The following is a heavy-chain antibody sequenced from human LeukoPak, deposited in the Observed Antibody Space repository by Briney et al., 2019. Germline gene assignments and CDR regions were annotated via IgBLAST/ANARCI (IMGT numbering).Heavy chain of an antibody. D-gene: IGHD3-3*01. Sequence: GESLKISCKGSGYSFTSYWIGWVRQMPGKGLEWMGIIYPGDSDTRYSPSFQGQVTISADKSISTAYLQWSSLKASDTAMYYCARLRGLYYDFWSGYPPIDYWGQGTLVTVSS. CDR1: GYSFTSYW. CDR3: ARLRGLYYDFWSGYPPIDY. CDR2: IYPGDSDT. J-gene: IGHJ4*02. V-gene: IGHV5-51*01.